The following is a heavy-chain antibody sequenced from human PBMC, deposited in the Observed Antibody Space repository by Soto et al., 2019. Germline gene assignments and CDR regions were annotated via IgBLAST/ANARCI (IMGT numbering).Heavy chain of an antibody. Sequence: PSETLSLTCAVSGGSISSSNWWSWVRQPPGKGLEWIGEIYHSGSTNYNPSLKSRVTISVDKSKNQFSLKLSSVTAADTAVYYCARGRRIAAANWFDPWGQGTLVTVSS. D-gene: IGHD6-13*01. CDR2: IYHSGST. J-gene: IGHJ5*02. CDR1: GGSISSSNW. CDR3: ARGRRIAAANWFDP. V-gene: IGHV4-4*02.